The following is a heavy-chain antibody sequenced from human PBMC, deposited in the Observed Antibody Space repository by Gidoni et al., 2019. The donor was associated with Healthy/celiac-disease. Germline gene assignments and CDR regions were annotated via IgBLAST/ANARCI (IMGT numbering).Heavy chain of an antibody. D-gene: IGHD3-22*01. J-gene: IGHJ4*02. V-gene: IGHV3-23*01. CDR3: AKAPYYYDSSGYFN. Sequence: EVQLLESGGGLVQPGGSLRLSCAASGFTFRSYSMSWVRPAPGKGLGWVSAISGSGGSTYYADSVKGRFTISRDNSKNTLYLQMNSLRAEDTAVYYCAKAPYYYDSSGYFNWGQGTLVTVSS. CDR2: ISGSGGST. CDR1: GFTFRSYS.